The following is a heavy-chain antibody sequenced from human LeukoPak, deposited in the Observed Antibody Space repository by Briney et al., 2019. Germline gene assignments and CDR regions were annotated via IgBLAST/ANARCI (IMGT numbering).Heavy chain of an antibody. J-gene: IGHJ4*02. V-gene: IGHV3-30*18. CDR2: ISKDGSNK. Sequence: GGSLRLSCAASAFTLNNYAMHWVRQAPGKGLEWVAVISKDGSNKYYADSVKGRFTISRDNSKNTLYLQMNSLRAEDTAVYYCAKDWRYYFDYWGQGTLVTVSS. CDR1: AFTLNNYA. CDR3: AKDWRYYFDY.